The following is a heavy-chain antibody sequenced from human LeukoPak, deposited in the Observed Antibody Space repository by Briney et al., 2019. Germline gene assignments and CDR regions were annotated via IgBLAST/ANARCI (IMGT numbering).Heavy chain of an antibody. CDR2: INPSGGST. J-gene: IGHJ4*02. V-gene: IGHV1-46*01. CDR1: GYTFTNYY. D-gene: IGHD3-10*01. CDR3: ARDRSLGYYYGSGSYYPDTFDY. Sequence: ASVTVSCKASGYTFTNYYMHWVRQAPGQGLAWMGMINPSGGSTSYAQKFQGRVTMTRDTSTSTVYMELSSLRSEDTAVYYCARDRSLGYYYGSGSYYPDTFDYWGQGTLVTVSS.